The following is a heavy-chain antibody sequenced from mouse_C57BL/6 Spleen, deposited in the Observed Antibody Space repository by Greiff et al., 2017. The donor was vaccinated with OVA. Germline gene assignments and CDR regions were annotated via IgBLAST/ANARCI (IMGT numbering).Heavy chain of an antibody. CDR1: GYTFTSYW. CDR2: INPSIGGT. CDR3: ARDDLIWLRRDFAY. V-gene: IGHV1-53*01. Sequence: QVQLQQPGTELVKPGASVKLSCKASGYTFTSYWMHWVKQRPGQGLEWIGNINPSIGGTNYNEKFKSKATLTVDKSSSTAYMQLSSLTSEDSAVXVCARDDLIWLRRDFAYWGQGTLVTVSA. D-gene: IGHD2-2*01. J-gene: IGHJ3*01.